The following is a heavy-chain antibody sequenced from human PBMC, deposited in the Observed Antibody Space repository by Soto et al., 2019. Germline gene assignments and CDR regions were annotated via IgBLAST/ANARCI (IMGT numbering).Heavy chain of an antibody. CDR2: IYHSGST. CDR1: GGSISSSNW. D-gene: IGHD4-17*01. J-gene: IGHJ5*02. Sequence: QVQLQESGPGLVKPSGTLSLTCAVSGGSISSSNWWRWVRQPPGKGLEWIGEIYHSGSTTYNPSLTIRVTISVHKSKTQFSLKLSSVTAADTAVYYCARVWTTVTNWFDPWGQGTLVTVSS. CDR3: ARVWTTVTNWFDP. V-gene: IGHV4-4*02.